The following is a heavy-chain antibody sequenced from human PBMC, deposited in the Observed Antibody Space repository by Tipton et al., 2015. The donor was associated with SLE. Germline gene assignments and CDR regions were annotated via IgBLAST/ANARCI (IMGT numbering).Heavy chain of an antibody. V-gene: IGHV4-59*12. CDR2: VYFTGRT. CDR3: ARGRGFDY. J-gene: IGHJ4*02. Sequence: TLSLTCTVSGGSISSSYWSWIRQPPGKGLEWIGTVYFTGRTYYNPSLNSRVTIFLDTSKNQFSLNLSSVTAADTAVYYSARGRGFDYWGQGTLVTVSS. CDR1: GGSISSSY.